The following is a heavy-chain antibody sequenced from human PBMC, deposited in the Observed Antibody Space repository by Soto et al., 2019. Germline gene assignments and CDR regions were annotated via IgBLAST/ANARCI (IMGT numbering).Heavy chain of an antibody. J-gene: IGHJ6*02. CDR1: GYSFTRYW. V-gene: IGHV5-51*01. D-gene: IGHD6-13*01. CDR3: ARTSAAGKYYYGMDV. Sequence: GESLKSSCKGSGYSFTRYWIGWVRQMPGKGLEWMGIIYPGDSDTRYSPSFQGQVTISADKSISTAYLQWSSLKASDTAMYYCARTSAAGKYYYGMDVWGQGTTVTVSS. CDR2: IYPGDSDT.